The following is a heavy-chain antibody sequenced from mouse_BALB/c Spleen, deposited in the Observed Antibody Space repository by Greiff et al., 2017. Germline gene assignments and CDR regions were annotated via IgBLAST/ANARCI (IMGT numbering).Heavy chain of an antibody. D-gene: IGHD1-2*01. CDR2: ISSGSSTI. CDR1: GFTFSSFG. V-gene: IGHV5-17*02. CDR3: ARRSLTTATSYAMDY. Sequence: DVKLQESGGGLVQPGGSRKLSCAASGFTFSSFGMHWVRQAPEKGLEWVAYISSGSSTIYYADTVKGRFTISRDNPKNTLFLQMTSLRSEDTAMYYCARRSLTTATSYAMDYWGQGTSVTVAS. J-gene: IGHJ4*01.